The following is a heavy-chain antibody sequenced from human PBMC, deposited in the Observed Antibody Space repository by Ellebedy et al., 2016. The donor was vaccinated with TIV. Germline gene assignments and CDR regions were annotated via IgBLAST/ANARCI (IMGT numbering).Heavy chain of an antibody. CDR3: ARDDGGRWDY. D-gene: IGHD4-23*01. CDR1: GASISSYY. Sequence: MPSETLSLTCTVSGASISSYYWSWIRQPPGKGLEWIGHIYYSGGAKYNPSLKSRVTISVDTSKNQLSMMLSSVTAADTAVYYCARDDGGRWDYWGPGTLVTVSS. V-gene: IGHV4-59*12. CDR2: IYYSGGA. J-gene: IGHJ4*02.